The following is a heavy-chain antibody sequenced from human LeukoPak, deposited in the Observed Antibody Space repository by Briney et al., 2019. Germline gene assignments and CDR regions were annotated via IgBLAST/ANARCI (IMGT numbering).Heavy chain of an antibody. J-gene: IGHJ6*03. Sequence: SQTLSLTCTVSGGSISSGSYYWSWIRQPAGKGLEWIGRIYTSGSTNYNPSLKSRVTISVDTSKNQFSLKLSSVTAADTAVYYCARVSPGGYYYYYMDVWGKGTTVTISS. CDR1: GGSISSGSYY. V-gene: IGHV4-61*02. D-gene: IGHD2-15*01. CDR3: ARVSPGGYYYYYMDV. CDR2: IYTSGST.